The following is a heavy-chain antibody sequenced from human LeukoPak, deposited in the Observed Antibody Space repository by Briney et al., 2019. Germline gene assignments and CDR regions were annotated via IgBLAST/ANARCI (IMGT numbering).Heavy chain of an antibody. V-gene: IGHV4-4*07. J-gene: IGHJ4*02. CDR3: ARGKVVAGTPGQNSWDY. D-gene: IGHD6-19*01. CDR2: IHTSGST. CDR1: GGSISSYY. Sequence: SETLSLTCTVSGGSISSYYWNWIRQPAGKGLEWIGRIHTSGSTNYNPSLKSRVTMSVDTSKNQFSLKLSSVTAADTAVYYCARGKVVAGTPGQNSWDYWGQGTLVTVSS.